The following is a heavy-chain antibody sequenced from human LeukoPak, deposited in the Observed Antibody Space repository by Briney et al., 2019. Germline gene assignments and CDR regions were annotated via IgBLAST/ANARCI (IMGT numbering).Heavy chain of an antibody. V-gene: IGHV4-34*01. J-gene: IGHJ6*03. D-gene: IGHD1-1*01. Sequence: SETLSLTCAVYGGSFSGYYWSWIRHPPGKGLEWIGEINHSGSTNYNPSLKSRVTLSVGTSKNQFSLTLSSVTAADTAVYYCARTTTLPYYYYYYMDVWGKGTTVTVS. CDR1: GGSFSGYY. CDR3: ARTTTLPYYYYYYMDV. CDR2: INHSGST.